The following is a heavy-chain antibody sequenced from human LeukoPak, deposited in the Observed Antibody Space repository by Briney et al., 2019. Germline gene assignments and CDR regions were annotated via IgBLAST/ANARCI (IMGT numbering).Heavy chain of an antibody. J-gene: IGHJ3*02. CDR3: ARHFSLGAFDI. V-gene: IGHV4-39*01. CDR2: IHYTGNT. D-gene: IGHD3-16*01. Sequence: KTSETLSLTCTVSGGSISNFWGWIRQPPGKGLEWIGSIHYTGNTHYNASLKSRVTMSVDTSKNQFSLKLSSMTAADTAVYYCARHFSLGAFDIWGQGTMVSVSS. CDR1: GGSISNF.